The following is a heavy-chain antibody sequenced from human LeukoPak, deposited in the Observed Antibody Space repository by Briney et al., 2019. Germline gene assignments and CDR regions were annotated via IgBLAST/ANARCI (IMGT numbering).Heavy chain of an antibody. V-gene: IGHV1-2*02. CDR1: GYTFTSYY. CDR3: ARPSGGRLRYFDWVPAGATTYNWFDP. Sequence: ASVKVSCKASGYTFTSYYMHWVRQAPGQGLEWMGWINPNSGGTNYAQKFQGRVTMTRDTSISTAYMELSRLRSDDTAVYYCARPSGGRLRYFDWVPAGATTYNWFDPWGQGTLVTVSS. D-gene: IGHD3-9*01. CDR2: INPNSGGT. J-gene: IGHJ5*02.